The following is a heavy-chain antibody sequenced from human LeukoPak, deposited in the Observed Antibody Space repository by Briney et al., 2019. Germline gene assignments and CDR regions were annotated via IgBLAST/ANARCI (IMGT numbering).Heavy chain of an antibody. CDR3: AKGPLGGGPGVFLFDI. V-gene: IGHV3-30*18. D-gene: IGHD4-23*01. Sequence: QAGGSLRLSCAASGFTFSSYGMHWVRQAPGKGLEWVAVISYDGSNKYYADSVKGRFTISRDNSKNTLYLQMNSLRAEDTAVYYCAKGPLGGGPGVFLFDIWGQGTMVTVSS. CDR1: GFTFSSYG. CDR2: ISYDGSNK. J-gene: IGHJ3*02.